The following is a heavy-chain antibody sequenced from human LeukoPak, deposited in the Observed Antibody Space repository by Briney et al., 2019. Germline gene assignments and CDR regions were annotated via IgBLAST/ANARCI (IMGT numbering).Heavy chain of an antibody. CDR1: GFTVSSNY. CDR2: IYSGGST. CDR3: AKATRDYVWGSYRYTWFDP. V-gene: IGHV3-53*01. J-gene: IGHJ5*02. D-gene: IGHD3-16*02. Sequence: GGSLRLSCAASGFTVSSNYMSWVRQAPGKGLEWVSVIYSGGSTYYADSVKGRFTISRDNSKDTLYLQMNSLRAEDTAVYYCAKATRDYVWGSYRYTWFDPWGQGTLVTVSS.